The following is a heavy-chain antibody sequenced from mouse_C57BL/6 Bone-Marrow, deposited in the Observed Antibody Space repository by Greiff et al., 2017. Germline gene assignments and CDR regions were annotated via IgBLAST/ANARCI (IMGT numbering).Heavy chain of an antibody. Sequence: QVQLKESGPGLVQPSQSLSITCTVSGFSLTSYGVHWVRQSPGKGLEWLGVIWSGGSTDYNAAFITRLSNSKDNSKSQAFFKLNSRQAADTAIYYCSPHDGSNAMDYWGQGTSVTVSS. J-gene: IGHJ4*01. D-gene: IGHD1-1*01. CDR1: GFSLTSYG. CDR2: IWSGGST. CDR3: SPHDGSNAMDY. V-gene: IGHV2-2*01.